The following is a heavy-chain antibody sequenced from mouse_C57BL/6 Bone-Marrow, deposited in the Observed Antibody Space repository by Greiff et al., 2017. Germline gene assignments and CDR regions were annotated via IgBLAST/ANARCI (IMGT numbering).Heavy chain of an antibody. CDR2: FYPRSGNT. D-gene: IGHD2-4*01. J-gene: IGHJ2*01. CDR1: GYTFTSYG. V-gene: IGHV1-81*01. CDR3: AREEIYYDYVRASLDY. Sequence: QVQLKESGAELARPGASVKLSCKASGYTFTSYGISWVKQRNGKGLEWIGEFYPRSGNTYYNEKFKGKATLTADKSSSTAYMELRSLTSEDSAVYFCAREEIYYDYVRASLDYWGQGTTLTVSS.